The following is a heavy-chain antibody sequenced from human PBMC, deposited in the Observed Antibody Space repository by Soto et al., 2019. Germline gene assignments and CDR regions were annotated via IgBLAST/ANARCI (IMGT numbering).Heavy chain of an antibody. V-gene: IGHV4-59*08. D-gene: IGHD3-22*01. CDR1: GGSISSYY. CDR3: ARHATYYYDSSGYYFDD. Sequence: SETLSLTCTVSGGSISSYYWSWIRQPPGKGLEWIGYIYYSGSTNYNPSLKSRVTISVDTSKNQFSLKLSSVTAADTAVYYCARHATYYYDSSGYYFDDWGQGTLVTVSS. J-gene: IGHJ4*02. CDR2: IYYSGST.